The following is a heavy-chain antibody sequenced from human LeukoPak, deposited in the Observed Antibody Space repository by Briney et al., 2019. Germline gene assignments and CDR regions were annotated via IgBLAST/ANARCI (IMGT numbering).Heavy chain of an antibody. V-gene: IGHV4-39*01. D-gene: IGHD4/OR15-4a*01. CDR2: IYYSGST. CDR1: GGSISSNRYY. CDR3: ARHYHYGAQASFHY. J-gene: IGHJ4*02. Sequence: SETLSLTCTVSGGSISSNRYYWGWIRQPPGKGLEWIGTIYYSGSTYYNPSLKSRVTISVDTSKNQFSLKLSSVTAADTAVYYCARHYHYGAQASFHYWGQGTLVTVSS.